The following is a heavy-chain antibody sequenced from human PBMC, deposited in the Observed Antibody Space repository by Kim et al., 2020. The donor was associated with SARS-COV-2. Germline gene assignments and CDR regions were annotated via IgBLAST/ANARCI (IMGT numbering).Heavy chain of an antibody. CDR3: GKDHPSNGRRTFEP. Sequence: GGSLRLSCAASGFTFSRRAMSWVRQAPGKGLEWIASVNNGGNAYYAESVKDRFTVSSDNTIDKPYLQKNSMIAEDTALYYCGKDHPSNGRRTFEPWG. D-gene: IGHD2-8*01. CDR1: GFTFSRRA. V-gene: IGHV3-23*01. CDR2: VNNGGNA. J-gene: IGHJ5*02.